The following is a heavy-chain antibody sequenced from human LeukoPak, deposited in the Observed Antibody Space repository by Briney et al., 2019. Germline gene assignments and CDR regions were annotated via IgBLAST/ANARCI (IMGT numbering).Heavy chain of an antibody. CDR3: ASDIVATSGDF. CDR1: GFTFSDYY. V-gene: IGHV3-11*01. CDR2: ITSSGDDI. D-gene: IGHD5-12*01. J-gene: IGHJ4*02. Sequence: TPGGSLRLSCAASGFTFSDYYMSWIRQAPGKGLEWVAYITSSGDDIYYAESVKGRLTISRDNAKNALFLRMSSLRVEDTATYYCASDIVATSGDFWGQGTLVSVSS.